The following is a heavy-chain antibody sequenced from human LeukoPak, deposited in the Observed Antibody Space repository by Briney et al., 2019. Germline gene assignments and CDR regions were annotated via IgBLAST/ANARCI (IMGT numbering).Heavy chain of an antibody. D-gene: IGHD3-10*01. CDR3: ARDPYVSGSYGWLDP. J-gene: IGHJ5*02. CDR2: INPNSGDT. V-gene: IGHV1-2*06. CDR1: GYTFTGYY. Sequence: ASVKVSCKASGYTFTGYYIHWVRQAPGQGLEWMGRINPNSGDTNFAQKFQGRVTMTRDTSISTAYMELSNLSSDDTAVYYCARDPYVSGSYGWLDPWGQGTLVTVSS.